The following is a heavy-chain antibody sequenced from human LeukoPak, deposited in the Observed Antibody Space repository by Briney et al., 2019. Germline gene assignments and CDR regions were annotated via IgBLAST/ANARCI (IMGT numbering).Heavy chain of an antibody. Sequence: PGGSLRLSCAASGFTVSSNYMSWVRQAPGKGLEWVSVIYSGGSTYYADSVEGRFTISRDNSKNTQYLQMNSLRAEDTAVYYCAKVQGSGSPNFDYWGQGTLVTVSS. D-gene: IGHD3-10*01. CDR2: IYSGGST. J-gene: IGHJ4*02. CDR3: AKVQGSGSPNFDY. V-gene: IGHV3-53*01. CDR1: GFTVSSNY.